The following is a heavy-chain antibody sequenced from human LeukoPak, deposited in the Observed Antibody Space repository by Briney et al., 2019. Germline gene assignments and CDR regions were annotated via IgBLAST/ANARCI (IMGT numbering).Heavy chain of an antibody. CDR1: GGSFSGYY. CDR3: ARGATVTPNGALTY. J-gene: IGHJ4*02. CDR2: INHSGST. V-gene: IGHV4-34*01. Sequence: SETLSLTWAVYGGSFSGYYWSWIRQPPGKGLEWIGEINHSGSTNYNPSLKSRVTISVDTSKNQFSLKLSSVTAADTAVYYCARGATVTPNGALTYWGQGTLVTVSS. D-gene: IGHD4-17*01.